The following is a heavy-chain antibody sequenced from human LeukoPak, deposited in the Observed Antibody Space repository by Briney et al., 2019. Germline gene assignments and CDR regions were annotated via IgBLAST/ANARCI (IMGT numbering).Heavy chain of an antibody. J-gene: IGHJ4*02. D-gene: IGHD6-19*01. Sequence: SETLSLTCTVSGGSISSYYWSWIRQPPGKGLEWIGYIYYSGSTNYNPSLKSRVTISIDTSKNQFSLKLSSVTAADTAVYYCARHGRSKVAGSTLIDYWGQGTLVTVSS. CDR2: IYYSGST. CDR1: GGSISSYY. CDR3: ARHGRSKVAGSTLIDY. V-gene: IGHV4-59*08.